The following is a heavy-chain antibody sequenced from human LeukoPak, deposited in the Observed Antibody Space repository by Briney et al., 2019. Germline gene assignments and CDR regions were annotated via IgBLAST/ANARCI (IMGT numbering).Heavy chain of an antibody. Sequence: SETLSLTCAVYGGSFSGYYWSWIRQPPGKGLEWIGEINHSGSTNYNPSLKSRVTISVDTSKNQFSLKLSSVTAADTAVYYCARSPCGYSYGFRGPNWFDPWGQGTLVTVSS. V-gene: IGHV4-34*01. CDR3: ARSPCGYSYGFRGPNWFDP. D-gene: IGHD5-18*01. CDR1: GGSFSGYY. J-gene: IGHJ5*02. CDR2: INHSGST.